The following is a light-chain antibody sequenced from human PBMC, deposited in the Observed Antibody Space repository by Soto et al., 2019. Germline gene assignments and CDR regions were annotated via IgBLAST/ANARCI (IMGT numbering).Light chain of an antibody. CDR1: SSDFGGYTY. V-gene: IGLV2-14*01. CDR3: SSYATSSTLDVV. J-gene: IGLJ2*01. Sequence: QSALPQPASVSGSPGQSITISCTGTSSDFGGYTYVSWYQQHPGKAPKLIIYDISNRPSGVSYRFSGSESGNTASLTISGLQAEDEADYYCSSYATSSTLDVVFGGGTKLTVL. CDR2: DIS.